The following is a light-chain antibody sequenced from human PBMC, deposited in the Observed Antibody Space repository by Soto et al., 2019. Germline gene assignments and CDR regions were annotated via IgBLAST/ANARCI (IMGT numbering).Light chain of an antibody. CDR1: QSISIY. Sequence: DIQMTQSPSSLSASVGDRFAITCRASQSISIYLNWYQQKPGKAPKLLIYAASSLQSGVPSRFSGSGSGTDFTLTISSLQPEDFATYYCQQSYSTPLTFGGGTKVDIK. CDR3: QQSYSTPLT. CDR2: AAS. V-gene: IGKV1-39*01. J-gene: IGKJ4*01.